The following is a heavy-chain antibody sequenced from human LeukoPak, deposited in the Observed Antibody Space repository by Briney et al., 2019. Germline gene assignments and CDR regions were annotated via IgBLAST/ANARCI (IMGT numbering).Heavy chain of an antibody. J-gene: IGHJ4*02. CDR2: INPNSGGT. D-gene: IGHD3-22*01. CDR3: ARGPPTIVVVITTGDFDS. V-gene: IGHV1-2*02. CDR1: GYTFTASY. Sequence: ASVKISCKTSGYTFTASYIYSVRQTPGQELEWMGWINPNSGGTTSAQTFQGRVTMTRDTSISTAYMELRRLRSDDRAVYYCARGPPTIVVVITTGDFDSWGQGTLVTVSS.